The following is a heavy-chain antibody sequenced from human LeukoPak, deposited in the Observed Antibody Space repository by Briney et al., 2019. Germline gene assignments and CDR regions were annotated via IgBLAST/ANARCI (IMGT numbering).Heavy chain of an antibody. V-gene: IGHV3-9*01. CDR1: GFTFDDYA. CDR2: ISWNSGSI. J-gene: IGHJ4*02. D-gene: IGHD5-12*01. CDR3: AKDKGRGSFYYFDY. Sequence: GGSLRLSCAASGFTFDDYAMHWVRQAPGKGLEWVSGISWNSGSIGYADSVKGRFTTSRDNAKNSLYLQMNSLRAEDTALYYCAKDKGRGSFYYFDYWGQGTLVTVSS.